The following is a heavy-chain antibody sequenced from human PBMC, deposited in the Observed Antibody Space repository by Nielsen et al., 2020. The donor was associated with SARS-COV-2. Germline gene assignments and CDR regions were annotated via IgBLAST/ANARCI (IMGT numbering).Heavy chain of an antibody. D-gene: IGHD3-22*01. J-gene: IGHJ3*02. CDR1: GFTFSSYS. Sequence: GESLKISCAASGFTFSSYSMNWVRQAPGKGLEWVSSLSSSSSYIYYADSVKGRFTISRDNAKNSLYLQMNSLRAEDTAVYYCANFDGSGYNAFDIWGQGTMVTVSS. V-gene: IGHV3-21*01. CDR3: ANFDGSGYNAFDI. CDR2: LSSSSSYI.